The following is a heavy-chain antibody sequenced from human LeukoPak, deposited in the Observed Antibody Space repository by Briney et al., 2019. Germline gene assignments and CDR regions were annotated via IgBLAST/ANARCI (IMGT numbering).Heavy chain of an antibody. V-gene: IGHV1-69*06. CDR2: IIPIFGTA. D-gene: IGHD3-10*01. CDR1: GGTFSSYA. Sequence: ASVKVSCKASGGTFSSYAISWVRQAPGQGIEWMGGIIPIFGTANYAQKFQGRVTITADKSTSTAYMELSSLRSEDTAVYYCARSRPSTITMVRGVNYYYYYMDVWGKGTTVTVSS. J-gene: IGHJ6*03. CDR3: ARSRPSTITMVRGVNYYYYYMDV.